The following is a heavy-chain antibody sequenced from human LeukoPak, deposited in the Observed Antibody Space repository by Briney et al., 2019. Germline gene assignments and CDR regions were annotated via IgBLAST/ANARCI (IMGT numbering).Heavy chain of an antibody. CDR3: ARARGDIVVVPAAIWFDP. CDR2: IKPNNGGT. D-gene: IGHD2-2*01. Sequence: ASVKVSCKASGYTFTGYYMHWVRQAPGQGLEWMGWIKPNNGGTNYAQKFQGRVAMTRDTSISTAYMELSRLRSDDTAVYYCARARGDIVVVPAAIWFDPWGQGTLVTVSS. J-gene: IGHJ5*02. CDR1: GYTFTGYY. V-gene: IGHV1-2*02.